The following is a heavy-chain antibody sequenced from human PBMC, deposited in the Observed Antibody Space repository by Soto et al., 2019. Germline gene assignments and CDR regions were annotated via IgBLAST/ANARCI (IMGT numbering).Heavy chain of an antibody. J-gene: IGHJ4*02. CDR1: GYTFTSYG. CDR3: ARNTGYYHSSGYLDY. CDR2: ISAYNGNT. D-gene: IGHD3-22*01. V-gene: IGHV1-18*04. Sequence: ASVKVSCKASGYTFTSYGISWVRQAPGQGLEWMGWISAYNGNTNYAQKLQGRVTMTTDTSTSTAYMELRSLRSDDTAVYYCARNTGYYHSSGYLDYWGQGTLVTAPQ.